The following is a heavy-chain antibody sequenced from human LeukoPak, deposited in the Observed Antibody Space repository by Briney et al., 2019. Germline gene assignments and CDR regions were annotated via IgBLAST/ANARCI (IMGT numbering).Heavy chain of an antibody. CDR1: GGSFSGYY. CDR3: ARDSRLRFGETRFWFDP. Sequence: SETLPLTCAVYGGSFSGYYWSWIRQPPGKGLEWIGEINHSGSTNYNPSLKSRVTMSVDTSKNQFSLKLSSVTAADTAVYYCARDSRLRFGETRFWFDPWGQGTLVTVSS. CDR2: INHSGST. J-gene: IGHJ5*02. V-gene: IGHV4-34*01. D-gene: IGHD3-10*01.